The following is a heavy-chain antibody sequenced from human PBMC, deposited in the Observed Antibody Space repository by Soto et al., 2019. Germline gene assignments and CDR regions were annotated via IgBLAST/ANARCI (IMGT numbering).Heavy chain of an antibody. CDR2: IYATGTT. D-gene: IGHD1-1*01. Sequence: LSLTCTVSGASISGFYWSWIRKSAGKGPEWIGRIYATGTTDYNPSLKSRVMMSVDTSKKQFSLKLRSVTAADTAVYYCVRDGTKTLRDWFDPWGQGISVTVSS. V-gene: IGHV4-4*07. CDR3: VRDGTKTLRDWFDP. J-gene: IGHJ5*02. CDR1: GASISGFY.